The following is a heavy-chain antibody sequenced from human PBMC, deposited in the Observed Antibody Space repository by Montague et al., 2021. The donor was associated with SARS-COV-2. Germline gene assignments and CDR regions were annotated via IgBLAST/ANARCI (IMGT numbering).Heavy chain of an antibody. CDR2: VTTSGTT. CDR3: ARTPTRPLSLDS. D-gene: IGHD6-6*01. J-gene: IGHJ4*02. V-gene: IGHV4-4*07. Sequence: SETLSLTCAVSGGSITGFSWSWVRQPAGKGLEWIGRVTTSGTTNYSPSLRSRVTMSVDTSKNQFSLKLNSVTAADTAIYYCARTPTRPLSLDSWGQGTLVTGSP. CDR1: GGSITGFS.